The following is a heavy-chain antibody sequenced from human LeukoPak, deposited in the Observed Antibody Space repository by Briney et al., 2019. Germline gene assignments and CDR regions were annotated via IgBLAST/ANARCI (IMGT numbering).Heavy chain of an antibody. CDR3: ARAYDILTGYSSNSHFDY. CDR1: GFTFSSYT. J-gene: IGHJ4*02. Sequence: GGSLRLSCAASGFTFSSYTMNWFRQAPGKGLEWFSSISSSSSNIYYADSVKGRFTISRDNAKNSLYLQMNSLRAEDTAVYYCARAYDILTGYSSNSHFDYWGQGTLVTVSS. V-gene: IGHV3-21*01. CDR2: ISSSSSNI. D-gene: IGHD3-9*01.